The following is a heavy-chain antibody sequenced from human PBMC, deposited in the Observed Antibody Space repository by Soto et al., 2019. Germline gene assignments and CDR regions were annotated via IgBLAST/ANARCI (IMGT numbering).Heavy chain of an antibody. CDR3: ARDGNFAFRGYSFAFDL. D-gene: IGHD5-18*01. CDR2: MNIDTGGT. Sequence: QVQLVQSGAEVKKPGASVRVSCEASGYRFTNYYIHWVRQAPGQGLEWMGRMNIDTGGTTFAQNFQGRVTMTRDTSISTAYMDLSSVKSDDTAIYYCARDGNFAFRGYSFAFDLWGQGTLVTVSS. V-gene: IGHV1-2*06. CDR1: GYRFTNYY. J-gene: IGHJ4*02.